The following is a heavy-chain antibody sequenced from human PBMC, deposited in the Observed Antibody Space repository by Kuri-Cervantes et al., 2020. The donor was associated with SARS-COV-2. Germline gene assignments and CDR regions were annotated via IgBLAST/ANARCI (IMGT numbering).Heavy chain of an antibody. CDR2: FDPEDGET. CDR3: ATAPAVVPAAPWFDP. J-gene: IGHJ5*02. CDR1: GYTFTSYA. V-gene: IGHV1-24*01. D-gene: IGHD2-2*01. Sequence: ASVKVSCKASGYTFTSYAMHWVRQAPGKGLEWMGGFDPEDGETIYAQKFQGRVTMTEDTSTDTAYMELSSLRSEDTAVYYCATAPAVVPAAPWFDPWGQGTLVTVSS.